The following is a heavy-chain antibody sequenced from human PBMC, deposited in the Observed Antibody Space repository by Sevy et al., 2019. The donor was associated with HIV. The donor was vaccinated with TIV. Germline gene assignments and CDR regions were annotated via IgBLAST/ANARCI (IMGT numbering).Heavy chain of an antibody. V-gene: IGHV3-48*02. CDR1: GFTFSSYS. Sequence: GGSLRLSCAASGFTFSSYSMNWVRQAPGKGLEWVSYISSSSSTIYYADFVKGRFTISRDNAKNSLYLQMNSLRDEDTAVYYCARDRGATSYYYYYMDVWGKGTTVTVSS. D-gene: IGHD1-26*01. CDR3: ARDRGATSYYYYYMDV. J-gene: IGHJ6*03. CDR2: ISSSSSTI.